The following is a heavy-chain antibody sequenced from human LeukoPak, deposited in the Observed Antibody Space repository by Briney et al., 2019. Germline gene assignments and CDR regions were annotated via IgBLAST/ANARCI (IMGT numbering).Heavy chain of an antibody. CDR3: ARDLRGGSSSPRGNAFDI. CDR2: IIPILGIA. J-gene: IGHJ3*02. CDR1: GGTFSSYA. Sequence: ASVKVSCKASGGTFSSYAISWVRQAPGQGLEWMGRIIPILGIANYAQKFQGRVTITADKSTSTAYMELSSLRSEDTAVYYCARDLRGGSSSPRGNAFDIWGQGTMVSVSS. V-gene: IGHV1-69*04. D-gene: IGHD6-6*01.